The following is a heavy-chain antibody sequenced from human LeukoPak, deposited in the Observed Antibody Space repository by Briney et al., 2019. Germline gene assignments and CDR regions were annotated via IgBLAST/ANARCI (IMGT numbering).Heavy chain of an antibody. CDR2: IYYSGST. V-gene: IGHV4-59*01. CDR1: GGAISSYY. J-gene: IGHJ5*02. Sequence: SETLSLTCTVSGGAISSYYWSWIRQPPRKGLEWIGYIYYSGSTNYNPSLKSRVTISVDTSKNQFSLKLSSATAADTAVYYCARSPPRWWFVHWGQGTLVTVSS. CDR3: ARSPPRWWFVH.